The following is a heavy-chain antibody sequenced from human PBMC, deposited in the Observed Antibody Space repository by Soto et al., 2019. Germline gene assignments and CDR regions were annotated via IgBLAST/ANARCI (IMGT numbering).Heavy chain of an antibody. V-gene: IGHV4-30-4*01. J-gene: IGHJ5*02. Sequence: QVQLQESGPGLVKPSQTLSLTCTVSGGSISSGDYYWRWIRQPPGKGLEWIGYIYYSGSSYYNPSLRGRVTPSVDTAKDQFSVKLSTVTAADTDVYYGSRVEVTTWFAPWGQGTLVTVSS. CDR3: SRVEVTTWFAP. CDR2: IYYSGSS. CDR1: GGSISSGDYY. D-gene: IGHD4-17*01.